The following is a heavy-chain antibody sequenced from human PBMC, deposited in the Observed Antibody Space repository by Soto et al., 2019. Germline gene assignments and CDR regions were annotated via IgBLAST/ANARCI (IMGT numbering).Heavy chain of an antibody. CDR3: AKDEGYCTSTSCLTGAFDI. J-gene: IGHJ3*02. CDR2: ISCNSGSI. D-gene: IGHD2-2*01. CDR1: GFTFDDHA. Sequence: EVQLVESGGGLVQPGRSLRLSCAASGFTFDDHAMHWVRQAPGKGLEWVSGISCNSGSIGYEHSVKSRFTISRDNAKNSLYLQMNSLRAEDTALYYCAKDEGYCTSTSCLTGAFDIWGQGTMVTVSS. V-gene: IGHV3-9*01.